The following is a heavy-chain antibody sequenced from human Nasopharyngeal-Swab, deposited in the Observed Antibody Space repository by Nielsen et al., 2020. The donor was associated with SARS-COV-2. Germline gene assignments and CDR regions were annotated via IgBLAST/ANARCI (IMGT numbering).Heavy chain of an antibody. D-gene: IGHD6-13*01. V-gene: IGHV3-21*01. CDR3: ARDGNIAAAAY. CDR2: ISSSSSYI. Sequence: LKISCAASGFTFSSYSMNWVRQAPGKGLEWVSSISSSSSYIYYADSVKGRFTISRDNAKNSLYLQMNSLRAEDTAVYYCARDGNIAAAAYWGQGTLVTVSS. CDR1: GFTFSSYS. J-gene: IGHJ4*02.